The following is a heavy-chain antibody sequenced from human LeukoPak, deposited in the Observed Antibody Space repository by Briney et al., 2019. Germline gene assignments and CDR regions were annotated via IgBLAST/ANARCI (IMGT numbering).Heavy chain of an antibody. CDR3: ARQGAAAGQYYFDY. CDR1: GGSISSSSYY. D-gene: IGHD6-13*01. V-gene: IGHV4-39*01. Sequence: SETLSLTCTVSGGSISSSSYYWGWIRQPPGKGLEWIGSIYYSGSTYYNPSLKSRVTISVDTSKNQFSLKLSSVTAADTAAYYCARQGAAAGQYYFDYWGQGTLVTVSS. CDR2: IYYSGST. J-gene: IGHJ4*02.